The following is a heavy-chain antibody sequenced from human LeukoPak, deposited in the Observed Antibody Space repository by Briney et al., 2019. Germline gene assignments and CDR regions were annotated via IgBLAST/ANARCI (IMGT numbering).Heavy chain of an antibody. V-gene: IGHV1-69*04. D-gene: IGHD5-12*01. Sequence: ASVKVSCKASGDTFTSYDISWVRQAPGQGLEWMGRIIPIRGITSYAQKFQGRVTITGDTSTSTAYMELSSLRSEDTAVYYCARDGGYSGYDLPYWGQGTLVTVSS. CDR2: IIPIRGIT. CDR3: ARDGGYSGYDLPY. J-gene: IGHJ4*02. CDR1: GDTFTSYD.